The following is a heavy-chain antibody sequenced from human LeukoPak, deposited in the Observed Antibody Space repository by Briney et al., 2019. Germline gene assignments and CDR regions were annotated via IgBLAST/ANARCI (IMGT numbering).Heavy chain of an antibody. V-gene: IGHV3-21*01. J-gene: IGHJ3*02. CDR1: GFTFSSYS. Sequence: GGSLRLSCAVSGFTFSSYSMNWVRQAPGKGLEWVSSISSSSSYIYYADSVKGRFTISRDNAKNSLYLQMNSLRAEDTAVYYCARAGRFLEWLFQDPDAFDIWGQGTMVTVSS. D-gene: IGHD3-3*01. CDR3: ARAGRFLEWLFQDPDAFDI. CDR2: ISSSSSYI.